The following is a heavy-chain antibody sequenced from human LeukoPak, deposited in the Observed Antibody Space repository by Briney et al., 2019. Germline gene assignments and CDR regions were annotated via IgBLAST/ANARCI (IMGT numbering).Heavy chain of an antibody. CDR3: ARLRVQNYGGNWGFDY. Sequence: SETLSLTCTVSGYSISSISSTYYWGWVRQSPGKGLEWIGSLYHSGTTYYNPSLQNRVTISIDTSKNQFSLKLSSVTAADTAVYYCARLRVQNYGGNWGFDYWGQGTLVTVSS. V-gene: IGHV4-38-2*02. CDR2: LYHSGTT. CDR1: GYSISSISSTYY. D-gene: IGHD4-23*01. J-gene: IGHJ4*02.